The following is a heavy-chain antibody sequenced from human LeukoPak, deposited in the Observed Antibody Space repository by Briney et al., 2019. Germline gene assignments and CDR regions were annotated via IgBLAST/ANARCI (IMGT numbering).Heavy chain of an antibody. Sequence: GGSLRLSCAGSGFAFNIYGLHWIRQAPGEGLEWVAFVKSDGISKYYADSVKGRFSISGDNSANTLFLEMNSLRPDDTAVYYCANKLTSSRRFDNWGQGTLVTVSS. CDR1: GFAFNIYG. V-gene: IGHV3-30*02. D-gene: IGHD1-14*01. CDR3: ANKLTSSRRFDN. J-gene: IGHJ4*02. CDR2: VKSDGISK.